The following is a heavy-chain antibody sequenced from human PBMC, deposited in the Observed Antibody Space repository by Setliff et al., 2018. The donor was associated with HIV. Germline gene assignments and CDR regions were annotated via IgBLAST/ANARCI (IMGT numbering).Heavy chain of an antibody. V-gene: IGHV1-46*01. CDR3: AREGLGHRNARGAFDF. CDR2: INPTVGRI. CDR1: GYTFTRYY. J-gene: IGHJ3*01. Sequence: ASVKVSCKASGYTFTRYYIHWVRQVPGQGLEWMGIINPTVGRINYAQNLQGRVTMTRDTSTSTVYMELSSLRSDDTAVYYCAREGLGHRNARGAFDFWGQGTMVTVSS. D-gene: IGHD1-26*01.